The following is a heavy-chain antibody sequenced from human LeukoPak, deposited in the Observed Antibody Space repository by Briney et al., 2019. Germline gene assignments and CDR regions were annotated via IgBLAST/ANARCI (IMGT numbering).Heavy chain of an antibody. CDR1: GYSFTSYW. V-gene: IGHV5-51*01. CDR2: IYPGDSDT. D-gene: IGHD6-6*01. Sequence: GESLKISCKGSGYSFTSYWIGWVRQMPGKGLEWMRIIYPGDSDTRYSPSFQGQVTISADKSISTAYLQWNSLKASDTAMYYCARRYSNSAPNAFDIWGQGAMVTVSS. J-gene: IGHJ3*02. CDR3: ARRYSNSAPNAFDI.